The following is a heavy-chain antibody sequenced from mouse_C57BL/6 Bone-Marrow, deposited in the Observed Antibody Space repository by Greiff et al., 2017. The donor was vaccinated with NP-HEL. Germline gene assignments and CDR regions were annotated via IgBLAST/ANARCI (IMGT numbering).Heavy chain of an antibody. CDR3: GRARDY. Sequence: EVQLVESGGGLVKPGGSLKLSCAASGFTFSSYAMSWVRQTPEKRLEWVATISDGGSYTYYPDNVKGRFTISRDNATNTLYLQMSHLKSEDTAKYYCGRARDYWGQGTSVTVSS. V-gene: IGHV5-4*01. CDR2: ISDGGSYT. CDR1: GFTFSSYA. J-gene: IGHJ4*01.